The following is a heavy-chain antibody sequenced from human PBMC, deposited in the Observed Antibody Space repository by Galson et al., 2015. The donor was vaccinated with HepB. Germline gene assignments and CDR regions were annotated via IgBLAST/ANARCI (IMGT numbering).Heavy chain of an antibody. V-gene: IGHV4-39*01. CDR3: AFEEAYYYDSSGQYYFDY. D-gene: IGHD3-22*01. CDR2: IYYSGST. CDR1: GGSISSSSYY. J-gene: IGHJ4*02. Sequence: ETLSLTCTVSGGSISSSSYYWGWIRQPPGKGLEWVGSIYYSGSTYYNPSLKSRVTISVDTSKNQFSLKLSSVTAADTAVYYCAFEEAYYYDSSGQYYFDYWGQGTLVTVSS.